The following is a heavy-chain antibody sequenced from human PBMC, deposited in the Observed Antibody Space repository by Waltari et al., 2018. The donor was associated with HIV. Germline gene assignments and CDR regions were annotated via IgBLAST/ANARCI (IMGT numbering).Heavy chain of an antibody. Sequence: EVQLVESGGGLFRPGGSLRLSSAVPGFKLSSDYMPWVRQPPGKGLEWVSTLYVPTTGTDRFYAPSVKGRFTISRDNSENTLYLQMSGLRAEDTAIYYCVRGSLMTTAAPWGQGTLVTVSS. J-gene: IGHJ5*02. CDR2: LYVPTTGTDR. CDR3: VRGSLMTTAAP. D-gene: IGHD4-17*01. V-gene: IGHV3-53*03. CDR1: GFKLSSDY.